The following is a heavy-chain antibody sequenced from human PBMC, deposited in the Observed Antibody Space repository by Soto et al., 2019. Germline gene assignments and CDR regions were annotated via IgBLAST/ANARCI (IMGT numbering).Heavy chain of an antibody. CDR3: AHTRGGGNSACFDA. D-gene: IGHD2-21*02. CDR2: IYWDDDR. V-gene: IGHV2-5*02. CDR1: GFSLTTGPAG. Sequence: QITLKESGPSLLKPTQTLTLTCTFSGFSLTTGPAGVGWIRQPPGKALEWLALIYWDDDRRYSPSLRSRLTITKDTSKDQVVLTMTNMDPLDTATYYCAHTRGGGNSACFDAWGQGTLVTVSS. J-gene: IGHJ5*02.